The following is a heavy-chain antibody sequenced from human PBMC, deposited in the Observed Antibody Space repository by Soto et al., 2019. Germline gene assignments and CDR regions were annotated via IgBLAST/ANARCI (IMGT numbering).Heavy chain of an antibody. CDR2: ISGSGEKT. D-gene: IGHD3-3*02. CDR3: VKVHFDPQ. CDR1: GFTFNNYA. V-gene: IGHV3-23*01. J-gene: IGHJ4*02. Sequence: EVLLLESGGGLVQPGGSLRLSCAASGFTFNNYAMNWVRQTPGKGLEWVSGISGSGEKTVYADSVTGRVTISRENYKNTVFLYMNSLGPADTALYYCVKVHFDPQWGQGTLVTVSS.